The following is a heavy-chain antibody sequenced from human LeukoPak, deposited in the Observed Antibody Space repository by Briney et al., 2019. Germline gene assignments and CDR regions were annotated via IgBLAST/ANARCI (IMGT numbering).Heavy chain of an antibody. Sequence: GGSLRLSCAASGFTFNTYSMNWVRQAQGKGLEWVSSISGLSTYIYYPDSMKGRFTISRDNAKNSLFLQVSSLRAEDTAVYFCARSAGTGGPYYFDYWGQGSLVTVSS. CDR1: GFTFNTYS. V-gene: IGHV3-21*04. J-gene: IGHJ4*02. CDR3: ARSAGTGGPYYFDY. CDR2: ISGLSTYI. D-gene: IGHD3/OR15-3a*01.